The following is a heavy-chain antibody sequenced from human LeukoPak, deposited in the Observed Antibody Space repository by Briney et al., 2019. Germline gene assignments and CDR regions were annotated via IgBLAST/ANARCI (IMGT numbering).Heavy chain of an antibody. Sequence: ASVKVSCKASGGTFSSYAISWVRQAPGQGLEWMGGIIPIFGTANYAQKFQGRVTITADESTSTAYMELSSLRSEDTAVYYCARGGNRQLVRNGAFDIWGQGTMVTVSS. D-gene: IGHD6-13*01. V-gene: IGHV1-69*13. CDR1: GGTFSSYA. J-gene: IGHJ3*02. CDR2: IIPIFGTA. CDR3: ARGGNRQLVRNGAFDI.